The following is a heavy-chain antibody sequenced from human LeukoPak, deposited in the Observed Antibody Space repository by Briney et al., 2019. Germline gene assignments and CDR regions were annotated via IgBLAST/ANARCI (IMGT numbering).Heavy chain of an antibody. J-gene: IGHJ4*02. CDR2: IYSGGSI. Sequence: GGSLRLSCAVSGFTVSSNYMTWVRQAPGKGLEWVSVIYSGGSIYYADSVKGRFTISRDVSKNTVDLQLNSLRAEDTAVYYCASGKETSMAQGYWGQGTLVTVSS. D-gene: IGHD5-18*01. CDR3: ASGKETSMAQGY. V-gene: IGHV3-53*01. CDR1: GFTVSSNY.